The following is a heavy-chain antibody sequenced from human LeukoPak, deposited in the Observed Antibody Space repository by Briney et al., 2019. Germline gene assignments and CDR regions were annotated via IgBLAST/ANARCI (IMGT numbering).Heavy chain of an antibody. Sequence: GGSLRLSCAASGLSFSTYGMNWVRQAPGKGLEWVSYIDSSSSTIYYADSLKGRFTISRDNAKNSLYLQMNSLRDEDTAVYYCARTPYYSSGWYPDYWGQGTLVTVSS. CDR2: IDSSSSTI. V-gene: IGHV3-48*02. CDR1: GLSFSTYG. D-gene: IGHD6-19*01. J-gene: IGHJ4*02. CDR3: ARTPYYSSGWYPDY.